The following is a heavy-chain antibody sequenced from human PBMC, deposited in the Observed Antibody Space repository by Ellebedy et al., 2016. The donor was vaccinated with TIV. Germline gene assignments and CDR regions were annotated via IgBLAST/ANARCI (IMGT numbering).Heavy chain of an antibody. J-gene: IGHJ4*02. V-gene: IGHV3-21*06. Sequence: GGPLRLSCAASGVSFSRYRMSWVRQAPGKGLEWVSSITDSSRTFYRDSVKGRFTISRDNSKGMLYLQTDSLRPEDTAVYYCATAGEKWELNYWGQGTLVTVSS. CDR2: ITDSSRT. CDR3: ATAGEKWELNY. D-gene: IGHD1-26*01. CDR1: GVSFSRYR.